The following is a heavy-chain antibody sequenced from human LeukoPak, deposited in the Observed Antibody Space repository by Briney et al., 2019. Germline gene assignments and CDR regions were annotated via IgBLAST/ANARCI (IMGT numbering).Heavy chain of an antibody. V-gene: IGHV3-7*01. CDR3: ARLAYQLLRHYYYYYMDV. J-gene: IGHJ6*03. CDR2: IKQDGSEK. Sequence: GGSLRLSCAASGFTFSSYWMSWVRQAPGKGLEWVANIKQDGSEKYYVDSVKGRFTISRDNAKNSLYLQMNSLRAEDTAVYYCARLAYQLLRHYYYYYMDVWGKGTTVTVSS. D-gene: IGHD2-2*01. CDR1: GFTFSSYW.